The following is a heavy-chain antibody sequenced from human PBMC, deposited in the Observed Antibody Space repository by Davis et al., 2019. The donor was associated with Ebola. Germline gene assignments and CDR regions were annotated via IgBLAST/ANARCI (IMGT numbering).Heavy chain of an antibody. CDR3: ARDESASDQNSWELDY. J-gene: IGHJ4*02. CDR1: GYTFTGSY. V-gene: IGHV1-2*02. CDR2: INPNSGGT. D-gene: IGHD1-1*01. Sequence: AASVKVSCKASGYTFTGSYMHWVRQAPGQGLEWMGWINPNSGGTNYAQKFQGRVTMTRDTSITTAYMELSRLRSDDTAVYYCARDESASDQNSWELDYWGQGPLVTVSS.